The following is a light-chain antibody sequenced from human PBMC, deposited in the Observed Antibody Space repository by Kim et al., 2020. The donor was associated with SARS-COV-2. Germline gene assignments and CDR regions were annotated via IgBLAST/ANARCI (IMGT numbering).Light chain of an antibody. CDR1: SGSIASNH. CDR3: QSYDNNNQGI. J-gene: IGLJ2*01. V-gene: IGLV6-57*01. Sequence: NFMLTQPHSVSASPGKTITLSCTRTSGSIASNHVQWYQQRPGSSPTTVIYEDDRRPSGVPDRFSGSLDSSSNSASLTISGLKTEDEADYYCQSYDNNNQGIFGGGTQLTVL. CDR2: EDD.